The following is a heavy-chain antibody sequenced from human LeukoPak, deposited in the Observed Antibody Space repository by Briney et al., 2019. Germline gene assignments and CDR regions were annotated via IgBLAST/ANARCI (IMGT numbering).Heavy chain of an antibody. Sequence: ASVKVSCKASGYTFTSYYMHWVRQAPGQGLEWMGIINPSGGSTSYAQKFQGRVTMTRDTSTSTVYMELGSLRSEDTAVYYCARDLDTMVRGAGPNFDYWGQGTLVTVSS. V-gene: IGHV1-46*01. CDR2: INPSGGST. D-gene: IGHD3-10*01. CDR3: ARDLDTMVRGAGPNFDY. CDR1: GYTFTSYY. J-gene: IGHJ4*02.